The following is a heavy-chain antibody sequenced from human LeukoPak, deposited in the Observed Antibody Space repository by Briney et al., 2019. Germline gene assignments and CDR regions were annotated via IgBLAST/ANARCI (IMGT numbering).Heavy chain of an antibody. D-gene: IGHD5-12*01. CDR2: ISWNSGSI. Sequence: GGSLRLSCATSGFTFDDYAMHWVRQAPGKGLEWVSGISWNSGSIGYADSVKGRFTISRDNSKNTLYLQMNSLRAEDTAVYYCAKWLIVATTHDAFDIWGQGTMVTVSS. CDR3: AKWLIVATTHDAFDI. J-gene: IGHJ3*02. CDR1: GFTFDDYA. V-gene: IGHV3-9*01.